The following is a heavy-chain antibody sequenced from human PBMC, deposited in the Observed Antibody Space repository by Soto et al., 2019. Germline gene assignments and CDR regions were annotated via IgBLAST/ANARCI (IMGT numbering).Heavy chain of an antibody. V-gene: IGHV3-30-3*01. D-gene: IGHD3-9*01. CDR1: GFTFSSYA. Sequence: QVQLVESGGGVVQPGRSLRLSCAASGFTFSSYAMHWVRQAPGKGLEWVAVISYDGSNKYYADSVKGRFTISRDNSKNTLDLQMNSLRAEDTAVYYCARTQLRYFDWLFHDYYYGMDVWGQGTTVTVSS. CDR2: ISYDGSNK. CDR3: ARTQLRYFDWLFHDYYYGMDV. J-gene: IGHJ6*02.